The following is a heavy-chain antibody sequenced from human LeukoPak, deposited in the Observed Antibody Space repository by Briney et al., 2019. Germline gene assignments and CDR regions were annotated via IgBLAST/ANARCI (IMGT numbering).Heavy chain of an antibody. D-gene: IGHD2-2*01. Sequence: EAGGSLRLSCAASGFTFSSCAMTWVRQAPGKGLEWVSAISSSGGSTYYTDSVKGRSTISRDNSKNTLYLQMNSLRAEDTAVYYCAKSTYCSSTSCYTTYDYWGQGTLVTVSS. CDR1: GFTFSSCA. V-gene: IGHV3-23*01. J-gene: IGHJ4*02. CDR3: AKSTYCSSTSCYTTYDY. CDR2: ISSSGGST.